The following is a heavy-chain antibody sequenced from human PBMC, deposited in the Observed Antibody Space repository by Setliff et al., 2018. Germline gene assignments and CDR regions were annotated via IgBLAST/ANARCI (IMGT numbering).Heavy chain of an antibody. V-gene: IGHV1-18*01. CDR2: IGTYDANT. CDR3: ARDKPDFVVVEAAARLDY. D-gene: IGHD2-15*01. Sequence: WASVKVSCKASGYTFKNYGVSWVRQAPGQGLEWMGWIGTYDANTIYSQKFQGRVIMTTDTSTSTVYMDLRNLRSDDTAVYYCARDKPDFVVVEAAARLDYWGQGSLVTVSS. CDR1: GYTFKNYG. J-gene: IGHJ4*02.